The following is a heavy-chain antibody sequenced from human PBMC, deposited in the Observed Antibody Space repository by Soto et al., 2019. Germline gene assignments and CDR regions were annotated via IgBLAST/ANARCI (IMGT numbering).Heavy chain of an antibody. Sequence: ASVKVSCKASGYTFTSYAMHWVRQAPGQRLEWMGWINAGNGNTKYSQKFQGRVTITRDTSASTAYMELNSLRAEDTAVYYCARGDYYDNQHHWTPALYWGQGTLVTSPQ. V-gene: IGHV1-3*01. CDR1: GYTFTSYA. CDR3: ARGDYYDNQHHWTPALY. D-gene: IGHD3-22*01. CDR2: INAGNGNT. J-gene: IGHJ4*02.